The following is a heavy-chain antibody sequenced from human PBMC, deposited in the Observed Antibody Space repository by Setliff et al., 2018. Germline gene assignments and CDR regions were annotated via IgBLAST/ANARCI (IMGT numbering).Heavy chain of an antibody. V-gene: IGHV4-59*01. Sequence: SETLSLTCTVSGGSISSYYWSWIRQPPGKGLEWIGYIYYSGSTNYNPSLKSRVTISVDTSKNQFSLKLSSVTAADTAVYYCARGLGGYSYATDYWGQGTLVTV. CDR2: IYYSGST. CDR3: ARGLGGYSYATDY. D-gene: IGHD5-18*01. J-gene: IGHJ4*02. CDR1: GGSISSYY.